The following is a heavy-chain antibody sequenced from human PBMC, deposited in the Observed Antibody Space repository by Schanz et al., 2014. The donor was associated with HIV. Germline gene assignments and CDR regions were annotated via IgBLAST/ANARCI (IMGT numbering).Heavy chain of an antibody. CDR1: GFTFDSYG. Sequence: QVQLVESGGGVVQPGRSLRLSCAASGFTFDSYGIHWVRQAPGKGLEWVAVISYDGTNKKFADSVKGRFTISRDNSKNTLYLQMNSLRAEDTAVYYCARDRMVYAQAPLYYFDYWGQGTLVTVSS. CDR2: ISYDGTNK. V-gene: IGHV3-30*03. CDR3: ARDRMVYAQAPLYYFDY. J-gene: IGHJ4*02. D-gene: IGHD2-8*01.